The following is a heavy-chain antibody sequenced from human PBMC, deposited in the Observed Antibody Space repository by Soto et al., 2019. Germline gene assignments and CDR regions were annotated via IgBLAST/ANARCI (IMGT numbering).Heavy chain of an antibody. CDR1: GFTFDSYA. CDR3: AKNRGLQYYFDY. Sequence: EVPLLESGGGLVQPGGSLRLSCAASGFTFDSYAMNWVRQAPGKGLEWVSTLSGSGDNTYYADSVKGRFTISRDNSKNMMYLQMSSLRAEDTAVYYCAKNRGLQYYFDYWGQGTLVTVSS. V-gene: IGHV3-23*01. J-gene: IGHJ4*02. CDR2: LSGSGDNT.